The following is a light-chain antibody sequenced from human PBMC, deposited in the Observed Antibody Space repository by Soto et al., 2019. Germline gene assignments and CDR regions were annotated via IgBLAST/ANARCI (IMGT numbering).Light chain of an antibody. CDR3: HQYGSSPAT. V-gene: IGKV3-20*01. CDR1: QSVSSY. Sequence: IVLTQSPATLSLSPGERATLSCRASQSVSSYLAWYQQKPGQAPRLIIYAASSRATGIPDRFSGSGSGTDFTLTISRLEPEDFAVYYCHQYGSSPATFGQGTKVDIK. CDR2: AAS. J-gene: IGKJ1*01.